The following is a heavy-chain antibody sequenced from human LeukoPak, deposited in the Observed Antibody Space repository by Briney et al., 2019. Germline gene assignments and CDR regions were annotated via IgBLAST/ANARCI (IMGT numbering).Heavy chain of an antibody. CDR1: GGSFSGYY. CDR3: ARGYTRFDP. D-gene: IGHD1-14*01. J-gene: IGHJ5*02. Sequence: PSETLSLTCAVYGGSFSGYYWSWIRQPPGKGLEWIGSIYYSGSTYYNPSLKSRVTISVDTSKNQFSLKLSSVTAADTAVYYCARGYTRFDPWGQGTLVTVSS. V-gene: IGHV4-34*01. CDR2: IYYSGST.